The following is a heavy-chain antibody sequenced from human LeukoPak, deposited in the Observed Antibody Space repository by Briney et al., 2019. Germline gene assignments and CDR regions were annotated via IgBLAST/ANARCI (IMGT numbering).Heavy chain of an antibody. J-gene: IGHJ4*02. Sequence: PGESLKISCKGSGYSFTSYWIGWVRQMPGKGLEWMGIIYPGDSDTRYSPSFQGQVTISADKSISTAYLQWSSLKASDTAMYYCARSGEAIAAEPRYYFDYWGQGTLVTVSS. V-gene: IGHV5-51*01. CDR1: GYSFTSYW. CDR2: IYPGDSDT. CDR3: ARSGEAIAAEPRYYFDY. D-gene: IGHD6-13*01.